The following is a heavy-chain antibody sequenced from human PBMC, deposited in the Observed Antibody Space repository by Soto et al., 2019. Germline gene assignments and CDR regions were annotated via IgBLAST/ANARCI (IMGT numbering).Heavy chain of an antibody. V-gene: IGHV4-39*01. Sequence: SDTLSLTCTFLCGSIRSGSYYWGLIRQPPGKGLEWIGSIYYSGSTYYNPSLKSRVTISVDTSKNQFSLKLSSVTAADTAVYYCARHRGVLGSGAEFYFDYWGQGTLVTVS. CDR1: CGSIRSGSYY. J-gene: IGHJ4*02. D-gene: IGHD3-10*01. CDR3: ARHRGVLGSGAEFYFDY. CDR2: IYYSGST.